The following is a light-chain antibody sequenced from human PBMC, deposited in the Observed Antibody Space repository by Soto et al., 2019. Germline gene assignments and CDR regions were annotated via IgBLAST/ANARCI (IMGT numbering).Light chain of an antibody. CDR2: EVS. V-gene: IGKV2D-29*02. Sequence: DVVMTQTPLSLSVAPGQPASISCKSCQSLLNNTGETFLVWYHQKPGQSPQLLIYEVSTRVSGVPDRFSGSGSGTDFTLEISRVETDDVGIYYCMQSTQLPPTFGQGTRVEIK. CDR3: MQSTQLPPT. CDR1: QSLLNNTGETF. J-gene: IGKJ5*01.